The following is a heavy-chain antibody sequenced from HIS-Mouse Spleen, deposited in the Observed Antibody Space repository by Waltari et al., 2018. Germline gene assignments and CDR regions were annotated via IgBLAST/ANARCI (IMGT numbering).Heavy chain of an antibody. CDR2: INYSGST. D-gene: IGHD6-13*01. V-gene: IGHV4-39*07. CDR1: GGSISSTSYY. J-gene: IGHJ2*01. CDR3: AREIPYSSSWYDWYFDL. Sequence: QLQLQESGPGLVKPSETLSLTCTVSGGSISSTSYYWGWLRQAPGKGLEWIGSINYSGSTYYNPSLKSRVTISVDTSKNQFSLKLSSVTAADTAVYYCAREIPYSSSWYDWYFDLWGRGTLVTVSS.